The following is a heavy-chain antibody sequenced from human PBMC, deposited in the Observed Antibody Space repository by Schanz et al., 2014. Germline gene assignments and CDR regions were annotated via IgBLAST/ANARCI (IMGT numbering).Heavy chain of an antibody. CDR1: GGTFSSFG. V-gene: IGHV1-69*02. CDR2: IIPSLGLA. D-gene: IGHD5-18*01. J-gene: IGHJ4*02. CDR3: AKYGGGYSYGFVEY. Sequence: QVQLVQSGAEVKKPGSSVKVSCKASGGTFSSFGINWVRQAPGQGLEWMGRIIPSLGLAKYEQKFQDKVTITADKSTSTASMELSSLRAEDTAVYYCAKYGGGYSYGFVEYWGQGILVTVSS.